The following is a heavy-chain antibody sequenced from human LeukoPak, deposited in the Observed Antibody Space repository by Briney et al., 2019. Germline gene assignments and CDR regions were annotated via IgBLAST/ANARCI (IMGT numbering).Heavy chain of an antibody. V-gene: IGHV3-73*01. CDR3: TRLIGNYHY. Sequence: GGSLKLSCAASGLSFSGSAMHWVRQAPGKWLEWVGRIRSKANNYATAYAESVKGRFTISRDDSKNTAYLQMNSLKIEDTAVYYCTRLIGNYHYWGQGTLVTVSS. CDR2: IRSKANNYAT. J-gene: IGHJ4*02. CDR1: GLSFSGSA. D-gene: IGHD1-7*01.